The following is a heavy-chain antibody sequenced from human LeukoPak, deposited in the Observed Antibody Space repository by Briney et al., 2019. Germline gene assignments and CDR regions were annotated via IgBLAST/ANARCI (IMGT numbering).Heavy chain of an antibody. J-gene: IGHJ6*03. V-gene: IGHV1-8*03. CDR2: MNPNSGNT. Sequence: ASVKVSCKASGYTFTSYDINWVRQATGQGLEWMGWMNPNSGNTGYAQKFQGRVTITRNTSISTAYMELSSLRSEDTAVYYCARAVGYYHYMDVWGKGTTVTVSS. CDR1: GYTFTSYD. CDR3: ARAVGYYHYMDV.